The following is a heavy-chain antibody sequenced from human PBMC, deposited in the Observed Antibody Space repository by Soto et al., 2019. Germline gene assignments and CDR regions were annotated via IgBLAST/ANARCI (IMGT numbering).Heavy chain of an antibody. CDR1: GGSISSGGYY. V-gene: IGHV4-31*03. CDR2: IYYSGST. CDR3: ARTRADYGDYPFDY. D-gene: IGHD4-17*01. Sequence: SETLSLTCTVSGGSISSGGYYWSWIRQHPGKGLEWIGYIYYSGSTYYNPSLKSRVTISVDTSKNQFSLKLSSVTAADTAVYYCARTRADYGDYPFDYWGQGTLVTVSS. J-gene: IGHJ4*02.